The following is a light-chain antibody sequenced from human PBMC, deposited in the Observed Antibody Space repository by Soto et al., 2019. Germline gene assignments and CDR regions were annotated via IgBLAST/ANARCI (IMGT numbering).Light chain of an antibody. CDR1: QSSSTE. CDR2: SAS. V-gene: IGKV3-15*01. Sequence: EIVRTKAPATMSVSPGERATLSCRASQSSSTELAWYQQKPCQPPRLLIYSASTRATGVPARFTGSGSGSEFTLTISGLQSEDFAVYYCQQGHNWPLTFVQGTRLAI. J-gene: IGKJ2*01. CDR3: QQGHNWPLT.